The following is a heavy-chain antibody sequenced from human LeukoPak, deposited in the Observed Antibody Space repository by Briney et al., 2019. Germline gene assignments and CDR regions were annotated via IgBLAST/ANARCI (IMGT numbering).Heavy chain of an antibody. D-gene: IGHD4-17*01. CDR3: ARGPGYGDYVMIPFDY. V-gene: IGHV1-69*13. CDR1: GGTFSSYA. J-gene: IGHJ4*02. CDR2: IIPIFGTA. Sequence: SVKVSCKASGGTFSSYAISWVRQAPGQGLEWMGGIIPIFGTANYAQKFQGRVTITADESTSTAYMELNSLRSGDTAVYYCARGPGYGDYVMIPFDYWGEGTLVSVSS.